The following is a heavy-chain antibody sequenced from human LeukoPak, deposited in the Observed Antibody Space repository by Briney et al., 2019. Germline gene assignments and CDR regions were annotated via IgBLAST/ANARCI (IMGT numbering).Heavy chain of an antibody. V-gene: IGHV3-11*04. CDR2: ISSSGSTI. D-gene: IGHD3-9*01. CDR1: GFTFSDYY. Sequence: GGSLRLSCALSGFTFSDYYMSWIRQAPGKGLEWVSYISSSGSTIYYADSVKGRFTISRDNAKNSLYLQMNSLRAEDTAVYYCPRDYSASYYDMLTGRYNWFDPWGQGTLVTVSS. J-gene: IGHJ5*02. CDR3: PRDYSASYYDMLTGRYNWFDP.